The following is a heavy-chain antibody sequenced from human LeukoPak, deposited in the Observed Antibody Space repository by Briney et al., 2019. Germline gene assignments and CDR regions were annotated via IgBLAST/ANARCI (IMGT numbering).Heavy chain of an antibody. D-gene: IGHD6-19*01. Sequence: PSETLSLTCTVSGGSISSSSYYWGWIRQPPGKGLEWIGSIYCSGSTYYNPSLKSRVTISVDTSKNQFSLKLSSVTAADTAVYYCARDTIIAVAGYNWFDPWGQGTLVTVSS. V-gene: IGHV4-39*07. J-gene: IGHJ5*02. CDR2: IYCSGST. CDR3: ARDTIIAVAGYNWFDP. CDR1: GGSISSSSYY.